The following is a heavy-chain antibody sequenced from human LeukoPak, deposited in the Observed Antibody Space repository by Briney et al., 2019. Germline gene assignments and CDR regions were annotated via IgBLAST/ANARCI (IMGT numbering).Heavy chain of an antibody. D-gene: IGHD3-10*01. Sequence: GASVNVSCQASGYTFPTYGISGVRQARGKGLEWMGWISAYNGNTNYAQKLQARVPMTTHTSTSTAYMELMSLRSDDTAVYYCARDLELITMVRGVGDYWGQATLLAVSS. CDR1: GYTFPTYG. V-gene: IGHV1-18*01. CDR3: ARDLELITMVRGVGDY. J-gene: IGHJ4*02. CDR2: ISAYNGNT.